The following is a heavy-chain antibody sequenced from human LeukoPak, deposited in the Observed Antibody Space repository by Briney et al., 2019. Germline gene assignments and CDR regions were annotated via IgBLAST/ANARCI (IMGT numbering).Heavy chain of an antibody. V-gene: IGHV4-4*07. CDR2: IYTSGST. Sequence: SETLSLTCTVSGGSISGYYWSWIRQPAGEGLEWIGRIYTSGSTNYNPSLKSRVTMSVDTSKNQFSLKLSSVTAADTAVYYCARDRDGYDEGDAFDIWGQGTMVTVSS. J-gene: IGHJ3*02. CDR3: ARDRDGYDEGDAFDI. CDR1: GGSISGYY. D-gene: IGHD5-12*01.